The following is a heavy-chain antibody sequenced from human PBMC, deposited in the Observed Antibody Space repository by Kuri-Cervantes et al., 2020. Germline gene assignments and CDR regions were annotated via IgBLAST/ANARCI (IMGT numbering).Heavy chain of an antibody. V-gene: IGHV4-34*01. J-gene: IGHJ5*02. CDR2: INHSGST. D-gene: IGHD4-23*01. CDR3: ARASYGGNWFDP. Sequence: GSLRLSCAVYGGSFSGYYWSWIRQPPGKGLEWIGEINHSGSTNYNPSLKSRVTISVDTSKNQFSLKLSSVTAADTAVYYCARASYGGNWFDPWGQGTLVTVSS. CDR1: GGSFSGYY.